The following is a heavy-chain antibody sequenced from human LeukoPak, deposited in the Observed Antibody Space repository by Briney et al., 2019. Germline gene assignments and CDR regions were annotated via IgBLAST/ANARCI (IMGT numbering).Heavy chain of an antibody. J-gene: IGHJ4*02. Sequence: QPGGSLRLSCAASGFTFSSYAMSWVRQAPGKGLEWVSGISGSGDSTYYADSVKGRFTISRDSSKNTLHLQMNSLRAEDTAVYYCAKDRGYTYGWTGFDYWGQGTLVTVSS. D-gene: IGHD5-18*01. CDR2: ISGSGDST. CDR3: AKDRGYTYGWTGFDY. CDR1: GFTFSSYA. V-gene: IGHV3-23*01.